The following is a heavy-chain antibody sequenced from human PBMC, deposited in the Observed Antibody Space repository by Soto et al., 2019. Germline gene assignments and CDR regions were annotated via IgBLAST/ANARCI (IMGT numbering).Heavy chain of an antibody. D-gene: IGHD5-18*01. CDR1: GFTFSSYA. J-gene: IGHJ6*03. CDR3: AKNHTAYYYYYYMDV. V-gene: IGHV3-23*01. CDR2: ISGSGGST. Sequence: GGSLRLSCAASGFTFSSYAMSWVRQAPGKGLEWVSAISGSGGSTYYADSVKGRFTISRDNSKNTLYLQMNSLRAEDTAVYYCAKNHTAYYYYYYMDVWGKGTTVTVSS.